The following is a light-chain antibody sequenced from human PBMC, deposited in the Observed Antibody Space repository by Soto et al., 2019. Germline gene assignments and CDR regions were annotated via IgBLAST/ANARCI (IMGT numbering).Light chain of an antibody. V-gene: IGKV3-15*01. CDR1: QSVSSN. J-gene: IGKJ1*01. Sequence: EIVMTQSPATLSVSPGERAALSCRASQSVSSNLAWYQQKPGQAPRLLIHGASTRATGVPARFSGSGSGTEFTLTISGLKSEDFALYYCQQYQNLWTFGQGTKVDIK. CDR3: QQYQNLWT. CDR2: GAS.